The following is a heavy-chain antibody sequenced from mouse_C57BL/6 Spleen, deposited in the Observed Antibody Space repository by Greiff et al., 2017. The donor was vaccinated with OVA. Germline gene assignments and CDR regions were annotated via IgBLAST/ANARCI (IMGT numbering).Heavy chain of an antibody. J-gene: IGHJ4*01. CDR2: IYPGGGYT. D-gene: IGHD2-5*01. CDR1: GYTFTNYW. V-gene: IGHV1-63*01. Sequence: VKLQQSGAELVRPGTSVKMSCKASGYTFTNYWIGWAKQRPGHGLEWIGDIYPGGGYTNYNEKFKGKATLTADKSSSTAYMQFSSLTSEDSAIYYCARRPTIVTTGGYAMDYWGQGTSVTVSS. CDR3: ARRPTIVTTGGYAMDY.